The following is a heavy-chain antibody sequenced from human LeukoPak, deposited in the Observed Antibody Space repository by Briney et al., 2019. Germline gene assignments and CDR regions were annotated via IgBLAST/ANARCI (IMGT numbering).Heavy chain of an antibody. CDR3: AHSYLEWYSSGWYDY. J-gene: IGHJ4*02. CDR2: IYWNDDQ. V-gene: IGHV2-5*01. Sequence: SGPTLVNPTQTLTLTCTFSGFSLSTRGVGVGWIRQPPGKALEWLALIYWNDDQRYSPSLKSRLTITKDTSKNQVVLTMTNVDPVDTATYYCAHSYLEWYSSGWYDYWGQGTLVTVSP. CDR1: GFSLSTRGVG. D-gene: IGHD6-19*01.